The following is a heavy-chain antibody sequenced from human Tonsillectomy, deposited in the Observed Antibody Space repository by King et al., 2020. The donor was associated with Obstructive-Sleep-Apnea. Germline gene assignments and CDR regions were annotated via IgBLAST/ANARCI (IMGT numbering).Heavy chain of an antibody. CDR2: IYYSGNT. J-gene: IGHJ4*02. D-gene: IGHD6-19*01. CDR1: GGSISSSSYY. Sequence: QLQESGPGLVKPSETLSLTCTVSGGSISSSSYYWGWIRQPPGKGLEWIGTIYYSGNTYYNPSLKSRVIISVDTSKNHFSLKLSSVTAADTAVYYCARHPQWLVPPDYWGQGTLVTVSS. V-gene: IGHV4-39*01. CDR3: ARHPQWLVPPDY.